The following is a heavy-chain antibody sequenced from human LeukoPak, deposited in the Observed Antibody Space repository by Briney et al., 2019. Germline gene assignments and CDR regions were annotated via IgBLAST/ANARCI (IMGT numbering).Heavy chain of an antibody. CDR3: AKPTYRGAMSYAYYYYGMDV. CDR1: GHTFRGYE. CDR2: ISGCGGST. V-gene: IGHV3-23*01. J-gene: IGHJ6*04. Sequence: GGSLRLSCAAAGHTFRGYEEKWVRRAPGEGLEWVTDISGCGGSTYYADSVNGRFTITRDNSKNTLSLQMNSLRVEDTAIYYCAKPTYRGAMSYAYYYYGMDVWGKGTTVTVSS. D-gene: IGHD3-10*01.